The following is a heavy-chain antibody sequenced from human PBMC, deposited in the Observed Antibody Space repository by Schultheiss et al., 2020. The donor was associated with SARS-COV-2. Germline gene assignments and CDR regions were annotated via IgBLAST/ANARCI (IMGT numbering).Heavy chain of an antibody. CDR2: INHSGST. CDR3: ARDYYDSSGYYFYGMDV. J-gene: IGHJ6*02. D-gene: IGHD3-22*01. V-gene: IGHV4-34*01. CDR1: GGSFSGYY. Sequence: SQTLSLTCAVYGGSFSGYYWSWIRQPPGKGLEWIGEINHSGSTNYNPSLKSRVTISVDTSKNQFSLKLSSVTAADTAVYYCARDYYDSSGYYFYGMDVWGQGTTVTVSS.